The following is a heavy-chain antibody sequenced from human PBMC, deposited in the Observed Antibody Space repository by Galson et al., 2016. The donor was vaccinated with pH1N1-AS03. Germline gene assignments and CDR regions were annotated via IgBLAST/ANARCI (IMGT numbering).Heavy chain of an antibody. V-gene: IGHV3-66*02. Sequence: SLRLSCAATGFTVSSGYHMSSVRQAPGKGLEWVPVIHPGGDTYNANSVKGRFTISRDNFEYMVYLQMNSLRPADTALYYCAGDEGFANGINVWGQGTTVTVSS. CDR2: IHPGGDT. J-gene: IGHJ6*02. CDR1: GFTVSSGY. CDR3: AGDEGFANGINV. D-gene: IGHD3-3*01.